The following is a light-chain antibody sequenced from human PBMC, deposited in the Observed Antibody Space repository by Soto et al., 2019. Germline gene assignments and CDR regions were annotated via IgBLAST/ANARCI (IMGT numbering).Light chain of an antibody. Sequence: DIQMTQSPSSLSASVGDRVTTTCRASQTTNNYLNWYQQKPGKAPKVLIYAASSLKSGFPSRFSGRGSGTDFTLTISSLQPEDFATYVCKQSYSLPVTFGQGTRL. CDR1: QTTNNY. J-gene: IGKJ5*01. CDR3: KQSYSLPVT. CDR2: AAS. V-gene: IGKV1-39*01.